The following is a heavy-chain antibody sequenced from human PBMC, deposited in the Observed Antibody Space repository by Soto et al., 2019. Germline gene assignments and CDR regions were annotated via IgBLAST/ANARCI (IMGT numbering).Heavy chain of an antibody. D-gene: IGHD3-9*01. Sequence: HVQLVQSGAEVKKPGASLRVSCKASGYTFTDYYIHWVRQAPGQGLQWMGWLSPYNGATTYAQKFQDWVTMNRDTSISTAYLDLSRLSSGDTAVYYCARAQELRSFDWSWGGGAVDVWGQGTMVTASS. CDR3: ARAQELRSFDWSWGGGAVDV. V-gene: IGHV1-2*04. CDR1: GYTFTDYY. CDR2: LSPYNGAT. J-gene: IGHJ3*01.